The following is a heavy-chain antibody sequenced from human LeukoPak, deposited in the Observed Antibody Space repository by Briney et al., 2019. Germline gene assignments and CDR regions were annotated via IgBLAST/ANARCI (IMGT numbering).Heavy chain of an antibody. V-gene: IGHV3-66*04. CDR3: ARRDMFDL. CDR2: IYSGGST. J-gene: IGHJ2*01. CDR1: GFIFSSYE. D-gene: IGHD2-15*01. Sequence: PGGSLRLSCAASGFIFSSYEMHWVRQAPGKGLEWVSVIYSGGSTYYADSVKGRFTISRDNSKNTLYLQMNSLRAEDTAVYYCARRDMFDLWGRGTLVTVSS.